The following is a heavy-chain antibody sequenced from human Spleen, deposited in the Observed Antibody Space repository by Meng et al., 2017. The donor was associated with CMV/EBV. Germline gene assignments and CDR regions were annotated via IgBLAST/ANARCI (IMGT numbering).Heavy chain of an antibody. J-gene: IGHJ6*02. CDR1: FTYTSYA. D-gene: IGHD1-7*01. CDR3: AGAYSGTTWINYYGMDV. CDR2: TSYDGTNK. V-gene: IGHV3-30*04. Sequence: FTYTSYAMHWVRQAPGQGLEWVTITSYDGTNKYYADSVKGRFTISRDNSKNRLHLQMNSLRAEDTAVYYCAGAYSGTTWINYYGMDVWGQGTTVTVSS.